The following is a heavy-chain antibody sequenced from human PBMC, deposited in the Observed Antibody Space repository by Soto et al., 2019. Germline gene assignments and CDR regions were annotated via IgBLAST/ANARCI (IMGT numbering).Heavy chain of an antibody. Sequence: QVQLVQSGAEVKKPGASVKVSCKASGYTFTRYGISWVRQAPGQGLEWMGWISAYNGNTNYAQKLPCRVTMSTDSSSRKAYMELRSRRSDATAVYYCARVFMGSGSYPKIYYYYYYIDVWGKGIAVTVSS. V-gene: IGHV1-18*01. D-gene: IGHD3-10*01. CDR1: GYTFTRYG. CDR3: ARVFMGSGSYPKIYYYYYYIDV. J-gene: IGHJ6*03. CDR2: ISAYNGNT.